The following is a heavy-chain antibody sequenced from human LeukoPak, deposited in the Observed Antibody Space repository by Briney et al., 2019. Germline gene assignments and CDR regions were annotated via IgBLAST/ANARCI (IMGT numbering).Heavy chain of an antibody. Sequence: PSGTLSLTCAVSGYSINSGYYWGWIRQSPGKGLEWIGTVYHNGSTYYNPSLKSRVTISVDTSNNQFSLKLSSVTAADTAVYYCARAQFGSSQNYYYYYYYMDVWGKGTTVTVSS. D-gene: IGHD1-26*01. CDR2: VYHNGST. CDR1: GYSINSGYY. CDR3: ARAQFGSSQNYYYYYYYMDV. V-gene: IGHV4-38-2*01. J-gene: IGHJ6*03.